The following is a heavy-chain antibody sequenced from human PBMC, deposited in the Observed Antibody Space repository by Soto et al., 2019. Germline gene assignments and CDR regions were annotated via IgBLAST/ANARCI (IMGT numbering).Heavy chain of an antibody. CDR3: AQGSLVFTS. V-gene: IGHV4-59*02. D-gene: IGHD1-26*01. Sequence: QVQLRESGPGLVKPSETLSLTCHVSRDSVSGNSWSWLRQAPGERLELIVGTNNYNPSLKSRITVSVDASKNEVSLELRSVTPADTAVYYCAQGSLVFTSWGQGTLVSVSS. J-gene: IGHJ5*02. CDR2: TN. CDR1: RDSVSGNS.